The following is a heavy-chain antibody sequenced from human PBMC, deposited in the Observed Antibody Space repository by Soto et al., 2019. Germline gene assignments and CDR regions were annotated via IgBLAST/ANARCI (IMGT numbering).Heavy chain of an antibody. CDR2: INIDGSGT. J-gene: IGHJ6*02. V-gene: IGHV3-74*03. CDR1: GFTFSNYW. D-gene: IGHD4-17*01. CDR3: ARDSYAPQV. Sequence: GGSLRLSCAASGFTFSNYWMHWVRQAPGKGLVWVSRINIDGSGTTYADSVKGRFTISRDNAKNTVFLEMKNLRAEDTAVYYCARDSYAPQVWGQGTTVTV.